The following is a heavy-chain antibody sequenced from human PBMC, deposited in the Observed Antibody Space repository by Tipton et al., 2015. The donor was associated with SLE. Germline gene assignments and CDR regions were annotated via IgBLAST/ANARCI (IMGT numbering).Heavy chain of an antibody. CDR2: INHSGST. CDR1: GGSFSGYY. V-gene: IGHV4-34*01. CDR3: ARGLNGQH. J-gene: IGHJ1*01. D-gene: IGHD2-8*01. Sequence: LRLSCAVYGGSFSGYYWNWIRQPPGKGLEWIGEINHSGSTNYNPSLKSRVTISVDTSKNQFSLKLSSVTAADTAVYYCARGLNGQHWGQGTLVTVSS.